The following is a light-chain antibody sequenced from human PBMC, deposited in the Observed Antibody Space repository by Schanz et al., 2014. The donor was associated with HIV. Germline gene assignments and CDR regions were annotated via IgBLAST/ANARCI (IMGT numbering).Light chain of an antibody. CDR2: ANS. V-gene: IGKV3-20*01. CDR3: QQYGSSPLT. J-gene: IGKJ4*01. Sequence: EIVLTQSPATLSLSPGERATLSCRASQSVSSYLAWYQQKPGQAPRLLVYANSFRATGVPDRFSGSGAGTDFTLTISRLEPEDFAVYYCQQYGSSPLTFGGGTKVEIK. CDR1: QSVSSY.